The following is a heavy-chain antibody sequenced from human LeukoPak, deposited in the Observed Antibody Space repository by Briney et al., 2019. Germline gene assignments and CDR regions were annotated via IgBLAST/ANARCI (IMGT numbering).Heavy chain of an antibody. J-gene: IGHJ5*02. CDR3: ATYLCCSGTSCYTGWFDP. CDR1: GYTFTDYY. Sequence: ASVKVSCKVSGYTFTDYYMHWVQQAPGKGLEWMGLVDPEDGETIYAEKFQGRVTITADTSTDTAYMELSSLRSEDTAVYYCATYLCCSGTSCYTGWFDPWGQGTLVTVSS. D-gene: IGHD2-2*02. CDR2: VDPEDGET. V-gene: IGHV1-69-2*01.